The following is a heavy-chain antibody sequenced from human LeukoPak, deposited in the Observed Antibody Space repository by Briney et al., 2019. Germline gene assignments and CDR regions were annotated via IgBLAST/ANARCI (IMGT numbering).Heavy chain of an antibody. Sequence: ASVKVSCKASGYTFTGYYMHWVRQAPGQGLEWMGWINPKSGGTDYAEKFQGRVTMTRDTSISTAYMELSRLRSDHTAVFYCARSAVAGEIYWYFDLWGRGTPVTVSS. J-gene: IGHJ2*01. CDR1: GYTFTGYY. CDR3: ARSAVAGEIYWYFDL. D-gene: IGHD6-19*01. V-gene: IGHV1-2*02. CDR2: INPKSGGT.